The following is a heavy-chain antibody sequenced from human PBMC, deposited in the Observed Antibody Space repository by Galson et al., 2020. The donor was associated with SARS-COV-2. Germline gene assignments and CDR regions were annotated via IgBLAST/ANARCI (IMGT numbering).Heavy chain of an antibody. D-gene: IGHD4-17*01. J-gene: IGHJ3*02. CDR1: GTSISSGSYS. CDR2: ISHSGGT. Sequence: SETLSLTCAVSGTSISSGSYSWNWIRQPPGKGLEWIGYISHSGGTYSNPSLKSRVTISGDRSKNQFSLRLSSVTAADTAVYYCARLHYGEGAPEAFDIWGPGTRVTV. V-gene: IGHV4-30-2*01. CDR3: ARLHYGEGAPEAFDI.